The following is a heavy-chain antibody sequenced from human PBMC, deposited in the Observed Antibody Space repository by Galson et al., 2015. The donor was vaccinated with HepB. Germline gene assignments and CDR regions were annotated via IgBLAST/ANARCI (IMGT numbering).Heavy chain of an antibody. Sequence: SLRLSCAASGFSLSKYAMHWVRQAPGKGLEWVADVSYDGDSKYYGDSVKGRFTISRDNSKNTLYLQMNSLRPVETAVYYCAKGRLHLLSFSSPGHTWGHGTLVTVSS. CDR2: VSYDGDSK. V-gene: IGHV3-30*18. CDR3: AKGRLHLLSFSSPGHT. D-gene: IGHD5/OR15-5a*01. J-gene: IGHJ5*01. CDR1: GFSLSKYA.